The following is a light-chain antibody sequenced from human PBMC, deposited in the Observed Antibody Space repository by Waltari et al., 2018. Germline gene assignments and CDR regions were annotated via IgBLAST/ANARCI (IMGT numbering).Light chain of an antibody. CDR2: WAS. Sequence: DIVMTQFPDSLAVSLGERASINCKSSQSILYSSNNKNYLAWYQQKPGQSPKLLIYWASTRESGFPDRFSGSGSGTDFTLTISSLQAEDVAVYYCQQYYGTPPTFGRGTKVEIK. CDR3: QQYYGTPPT. V-gene: IGKV4-1*01. CDR1: QSILYSSNNKNY. J-gene: IGKJ1*01.